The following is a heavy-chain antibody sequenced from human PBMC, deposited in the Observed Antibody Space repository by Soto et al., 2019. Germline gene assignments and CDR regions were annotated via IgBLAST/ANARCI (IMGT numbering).Heavy chain of an antibody. CDR2: ISSSSSYI. CDR3: ARDNDSSGYYPGGTYYYYGMDV. J-gene: IGHJ6*02. Sequence: EVQLVESGGGLVKPGGSLRLSCAASGFTFSSYSMNWVRQAPGKGLEWVSSISSSSSYIYYADSVKGRFTISRDNAKNSLYLQMNSLRAEDTAVYYCARDNDSSGYYPGGTYYYYGMDVWCPGTTVTVSS. D-gene: IGHD3-22*01. V-gene: IGHV3-21*01. CDR1: GFTFSSYS.